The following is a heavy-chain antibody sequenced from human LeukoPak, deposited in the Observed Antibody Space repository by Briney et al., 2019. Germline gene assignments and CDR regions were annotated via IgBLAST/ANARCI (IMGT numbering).Heavy chain of an antibody. J-gene: IGHJ4*02. CDR1: GDSVSSNSAA. V-gene: IGHV6-1*01. D-gene: IGHD5-18*01. Sequence: SQTLSLTCAISGDSVSSNSAAWSWIRQSPSRGLEWLGRTYYRSKWYNDYAVSVKGRITINPDTSKNQFSQQLNSVTPEDTAVYFCARNMGYSYAVFDYWGQGTLVTVSS. CDR2: TYYRSKWYN. CDR3: ARNMGYSYAVFDY.